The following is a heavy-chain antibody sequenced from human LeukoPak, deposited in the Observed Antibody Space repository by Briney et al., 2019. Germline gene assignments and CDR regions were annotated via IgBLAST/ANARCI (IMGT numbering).Heavy chain of an antibody. CDR3: AHLRATDWYFFDY. J-gene: IGHJ4*02. D-gene: IGHD3-9*01. CDR1: GFSLSSPGVG. V-gene: IGHV2-5*01. CDR2: IYWHDAK. Sequence: ASGPTLVNPTQTLTLTCTFSGFSLSSPGVGVGWIRQPPGGALEWLAHIYWHDAKYYSPSLKSRLTITKDTSKNQVVLTMTNMDPVDTGTYCAHLRATDWYFFDYWGQGTLVTVSS.